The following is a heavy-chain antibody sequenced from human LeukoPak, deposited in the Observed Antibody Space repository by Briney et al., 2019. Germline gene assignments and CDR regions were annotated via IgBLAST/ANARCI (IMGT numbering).Heavy chain of an antibody. J-gene: IGHJ5*02. CDR1: GFTFSSYS. D-gene: IGHD5-12*01. V-gene: IGHV3-48*01. CDR2: ISSSSSTI. Sequence: GRSLRLSCAVSGFTFSSYSMNWVRQAPGKGLEWLSYISSSSSTIYYADSVKGRFTISRDNAKNSLYLQMNSLRAEDTAVYYCASGAEGYVFDPWGQGTLVTVSS. CDR3: ASGAEGYVFDP.